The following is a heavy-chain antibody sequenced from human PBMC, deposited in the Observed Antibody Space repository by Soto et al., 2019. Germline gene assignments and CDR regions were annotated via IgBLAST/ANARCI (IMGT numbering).Heavy chain of an antibody. J-gene: IGHJ5*02. CDR2: IYYSRST. V-gene: IGHV4-39*01. Sequence: QLQLQESGPGLVKPSETLSLTCTVSGGSISSSSYYWGWIRQPPGKGLEWIGSIYYSRSTYYNPSLKSRVTISVDTSKNQFSLKLSSVTAADTAVYYCARHGGNYRHWFDPWGQGTLVTVSS. D-gene: IGHD4-4*01. CDR3: ARHGGNYRHWFDP. CDR1: GGSISSSSYY.